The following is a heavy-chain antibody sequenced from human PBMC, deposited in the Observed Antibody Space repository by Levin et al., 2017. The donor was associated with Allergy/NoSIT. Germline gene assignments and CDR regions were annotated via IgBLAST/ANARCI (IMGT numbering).Heavy chain of an antibody. V-gene: IGHV3-73*01. CDR3: TSSAGAGRDFDWYLW. D-gene: IGHD3-9*01. Sequence: QAGGSLRLSCAASGFTFSGSAMHWVRQASGKGLEWVGRIRSKANSYATAYAASVKGRFTISRDDSKNTAYLQMNSLKTEDTAVYYCTSSAGAGRDFDWYLWGGQGTLVTVSS. J-gene: IGHJ4*02. CDR2: IRSKANSYAT. CDR1: GFTFSGSA.